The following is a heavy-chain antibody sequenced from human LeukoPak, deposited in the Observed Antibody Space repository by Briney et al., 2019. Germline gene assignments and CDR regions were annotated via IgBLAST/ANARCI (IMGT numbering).Heavy chain of an antibody. Sequence: PSETLSLTCTVSGGSISSYYWSWIRQPAGKGLEWIGRIYTSGSTNYNPSLKSRVTMSVDTSKSQFSLKLSSVTAADTAVYYCARDSCGGGSYYGFDYWGQGALVTVSS. CDR1: GGSISSYY. V-gene: IGHV4-4*07. CDR2: IYTSGST. D-gene: IGHD2-15*01. J-gene: IGHJ4*02. CDR3: ARDSCGGGSYYGFDY.